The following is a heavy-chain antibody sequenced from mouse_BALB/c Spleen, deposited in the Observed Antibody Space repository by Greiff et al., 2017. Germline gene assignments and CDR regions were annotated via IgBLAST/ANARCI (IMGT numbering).Heavy chain of an antibody. CDR3: ARGGYYGSSYVPNAMDY. D-gene: IGHD1-1*01. Sequence: VQLQQSGTVLARPGASVKMSCKASGYTFTSYWMHWVKQRPGQGLEWIGAIYPGNSDTSYNQKFKGKAKLTAVTSTSTAYMELSSLTNEDSAVYYCARGGYYGSSYVPNAMDYWGQGTSVTVSS. V-gene: IGHV1-5*01. J-gene: IGHJ4*01. CDR2: IYPGNSDT. CDR1: GYTFTSYW.